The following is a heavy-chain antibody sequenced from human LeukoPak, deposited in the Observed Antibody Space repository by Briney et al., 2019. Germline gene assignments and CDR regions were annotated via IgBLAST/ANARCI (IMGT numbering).Heavy chain of an antibody. CDR2: IYTSGST. J-gene: IGHJ4*02. V-gene: IGHV4-61*02. Sequence: KPSETLSLTCTVSGGSISSGSFYWSWIRQPAGKGLEWIGRIYTSGSTNYNPSLKSRVTISVDTSKNQFSLKLSSVTAADTAVYYCARDATYWGQGTLVTVSS. CDR3: ARDATY. CDR1: GGSISSGSFY. D-gene: IGHD5-12*01.